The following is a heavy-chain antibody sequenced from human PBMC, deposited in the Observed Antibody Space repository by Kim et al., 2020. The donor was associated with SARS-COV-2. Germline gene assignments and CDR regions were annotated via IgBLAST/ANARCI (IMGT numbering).Heavy chain of an antibody. CDR2: ISYDGSNK. J-gene: IGHJ4*01. V-gene: IGHV3-30-3*01. CDR3: ARGRETTVITPIIDY. CDR1: GFTFSSYA. Sequence: GGSLRLSCAASGFTFSSYAMHWVRQAPGKGLEWVAVISYDGSNKYYADSVKGRFTISRDNSKNTLYLQMNSLRAEDTAVYYCARGRETTVITPIIDYWGQGTLVTVSS. D-gene: IGHD4-17*01.